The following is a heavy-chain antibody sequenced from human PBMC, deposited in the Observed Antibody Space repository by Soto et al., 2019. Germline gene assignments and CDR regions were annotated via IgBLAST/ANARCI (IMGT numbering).Heavy chain of an antibody. CDR3: AREGIYYDSSGYYDYFDY. J-gene: IGHJ4*02. Sequence: GASVKVSCKASGYTFTSYGISWVRQAPGQGLEWMGWISAYNGNTNYAQKLQGRVTMTTDTSTSTAYMELRSLRSDDTAVYYCAREGIYYDSSGYYDYFDYWGQGTLVTISS. D-gene: IGHD3-22*01. CDR2: ISAYNGNT. V-gene: IGHV1-18*01. CDR1: GYTFTSYG.